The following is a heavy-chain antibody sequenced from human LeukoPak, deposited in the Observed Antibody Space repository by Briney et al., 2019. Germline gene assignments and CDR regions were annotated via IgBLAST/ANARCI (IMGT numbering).Heavy chain of an antibody. CDR1: GFTVSSNY. Sequence: GGSLRLSCAASGFTVSSNYMSWVRQAPGKGLEWVSVIYSGGSTYYADSVKGRFTISRDNSKNTLYLQMNSLRAEDTAVYYCARAPTAYCSGGSCYPNWFDPWGQGTLVTVSS. V-gene: IGHV3-53*01. CDR3: ARAPTAYCSGGSCYPNWFDP. D-gene: IGHD2-15*01. J-gene: IGHJ5*02. CDR2: IYSGGST.